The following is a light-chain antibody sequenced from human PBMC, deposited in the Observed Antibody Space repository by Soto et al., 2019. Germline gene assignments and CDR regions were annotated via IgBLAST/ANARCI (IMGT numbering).Light chain of an antibody. V-gene: IGKV3-15*01. Sequence: EIVMTQSPATLSVSPGGGATLSCRASQSISSKLAWYQQKRGQAPRLLIYGASTRATGVPARFSGSGSGTEFTLTISSLQSEDLAVYYCQHYNDWRWTFGQGTKVEIK. CDR1: QSISSK. CDR3: QHYNDWRWT. CDR2: GAS. J-gene: IGKJ1*01.